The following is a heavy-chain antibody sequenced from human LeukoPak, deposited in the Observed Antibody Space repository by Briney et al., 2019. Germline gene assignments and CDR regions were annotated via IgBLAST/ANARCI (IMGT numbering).Heavy chain of an antibody. CDR3: AKDRHGDYTSDY. V-gene: IGHV3-30*02. CDR2: TPYHGVSR. CDR1: GFTFSHFG. J-gene: IGHJ4*02. D-gene: IGHD4-17*01. Sequence: PGTSLRLSCEASGFTFSHFGMHWVRQAPVKGLEWVAFTPYHGVSRYYTESVKGRFTISRDNSKSTLYLQMNSLRIEDTAVYYCAKDRHGDYTSDYWGQGTLVIVSS.